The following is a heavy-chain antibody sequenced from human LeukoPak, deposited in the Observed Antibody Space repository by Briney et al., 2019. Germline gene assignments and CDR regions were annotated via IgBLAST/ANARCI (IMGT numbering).Heavy chain of an antibody. CDR3: VRDMYKSGWFLGRDYFDY. D-gene: IGHD6-19*01. V-gene: IGHV3-48*03. J-gene: IGHJ4*02. CDR1: GFTFSSYE. Sequence: PGGSLRLSCTASGFTFSSYEMNWVRQAPGEGLEWVSYISSSGNTLYYADSVQGRFTISRDNAKNSLYLQMNSLRAEDTAVYYCVRDMYKSGWFLGRDYFDYWGQGTLVTVSS. CDR2: ISSSGNTL.